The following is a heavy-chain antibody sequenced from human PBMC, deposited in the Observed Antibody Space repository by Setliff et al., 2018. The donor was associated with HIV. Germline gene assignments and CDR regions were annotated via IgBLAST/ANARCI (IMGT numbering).Heavy chain of an antibody. CDR3: AREWSYGAFDTFDV. CDR1: GGSFSAYY. V-gene: IGHV4-34*01. D-gene: IGHD5-18*01. CDR2: INHSGST. Sequence: PSETLSLTCAVYGGSFSAYYWSWIRQPPGKGLEWIGEINHSGSTNYNPSLKTRVTIMVDTSKTQFSLKLGSVPAADTAFYYCAREWSYGAFDTFDVWGQGTMVTVSS. J-gene: IGHJ3*01.